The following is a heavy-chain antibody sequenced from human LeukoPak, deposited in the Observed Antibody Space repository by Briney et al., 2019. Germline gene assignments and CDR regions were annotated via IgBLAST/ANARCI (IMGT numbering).Heavy chain of an antibody. J-gene: IGHJ4*02. D-gene: IGHD1-26*01. CDR1: GGSISSSSYY. CDR2: IYYSGST. Sequence: SETLSLTCTVSGGSISSSSYYWGWIRQPPGKGLEWIGSIYYSGSTYYNPSLKSRVTISVDTSKNQFSLKLSSVTVADTAVYYCARFNSGSYQHYFDYWDQGTLVTVSS. CDR3: ARFNSGSYQHYFDY. V-gene: IGHV4-39*07.